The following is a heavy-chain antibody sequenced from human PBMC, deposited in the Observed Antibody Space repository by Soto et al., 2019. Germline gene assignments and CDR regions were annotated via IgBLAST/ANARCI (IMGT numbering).Heavy chain of an antibody. CDR3: ATKLSGNNPFDY. D-gene: IGHD3-3*01. CDR2: VSYGGDTA. Sequence: GGSLRLSCAASGFTFRTYSMNWVRQAPGKGLEWVSVVSYGGDTAYYADSVKGRFTISRDNSKNTLYLQMENLRVEDTAIYYCATKLSGNNPFDYWGQGSLVTVSS. CDR1: GFTFRTYS. J-gene: IGHJ4*02. V-gene: IGHV3-23*01.